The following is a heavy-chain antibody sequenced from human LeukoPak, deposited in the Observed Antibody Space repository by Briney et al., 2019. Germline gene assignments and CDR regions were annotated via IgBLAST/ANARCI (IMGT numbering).Heavy chain of an antibody. CDR1: GGSMTSYY. CDR3: ARLLDNDSSGSPDTFDV. CDR2: IYSSGTT. D-gene: IGHD3-22*01. Sequence: SETLSLTCTVSGGSMTSYYWNWIRQPAGKGLEWIGRIYSSGTTNYTPSLKSRVTMSLDTSKNQFSLKLSSVTAADTAVYYCARLLDNDSSGSPDTFDVWGQGTMVTVSS. V-gene: IGHV4-4*07. J-gene: IGHJ3*01.